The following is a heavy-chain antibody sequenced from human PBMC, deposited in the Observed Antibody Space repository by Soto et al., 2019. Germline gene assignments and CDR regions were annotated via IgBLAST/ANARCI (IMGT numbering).Heavy chain of an antibody. CDR3: ASTTEYSGYAVGY. CDR1: GGSFSGYY. CDR2: INHSGST. V-gene: IGHV4-34*01. Sequence: QVQLQQWGAGLLKPSETLSLTCAVYGGSFSGYYWSWIXXXXXKXLEWIGEINHSGSTNYNPSLKSRVTISVDTSXXQFSLXLXSVTAADTAVYYCASTTEYSGYAVGYWGQGTLVTVSS. D-gene: IGHD5-12*01. J-gene: IGHJ4*02.